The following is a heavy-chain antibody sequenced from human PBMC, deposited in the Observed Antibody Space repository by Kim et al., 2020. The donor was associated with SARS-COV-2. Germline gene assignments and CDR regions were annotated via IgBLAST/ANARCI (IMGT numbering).Heavy chain of an antibody. CDR1: GYTFTSYA. D-gene: IGHD2-2*01. V-gene: IGHV1-3*01. Sequence: ASVKVSCKASGYTFTSYAMHWVRQAPGQRLEWMGWINAGNGNTKYSQKFQGRVTITRDTSASTAYMELSSLRSEDTAVYYCARETVVGQLLLMSCMEVWGQGTTVTVSS. CDR2: INAGNGNT. CDR3: ARETVVGQLLLMSCMEV. J-gene: IGHJ6*01.